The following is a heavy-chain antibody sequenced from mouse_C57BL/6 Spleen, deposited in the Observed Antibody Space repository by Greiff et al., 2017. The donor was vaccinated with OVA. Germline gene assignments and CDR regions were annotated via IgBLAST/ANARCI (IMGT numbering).Heavy chain of an antibody. D-gene: IGHD1-1*01. CDR2: IYPGSGST. V-gene: IGHV1-55*01. J-gene: IGHJ3*01. CDR1: GYTFTSYW. Sequence: QVQLQQPGAELVKPGASVKMSCKASGYTFTSYWITWVKQRPGKGLEWIGDIYPGSGSTNYNEKFKSKATLTVDTSSSTAYMQLSSLTSEDSAVYYWASHYGSSCGFAYWGQGTLVTVSA. CDR3: ASHYGSSCGFAY.